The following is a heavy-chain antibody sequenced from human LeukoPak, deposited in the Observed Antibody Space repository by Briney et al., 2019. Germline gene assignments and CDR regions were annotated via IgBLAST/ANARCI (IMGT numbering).Heavy chain of an antibody. CDR2: ISYDGSNK. V-gene: IGHV3-30*04. D-gene: IGHD3-3*01. J-gene: IGHJ4*02. CDR3: ATADYDFWSGLDY. CDR1: GFTFSSYA. Sequence: GGSLRLSCAASGFTFSSYAMHWVRQAPGKGLEWVAVISYDGSNKYYADSVKGRFTISRDNSKNTLYLQMNSLRAEDTAVYYCATADYDFWSGLDYWGQGTLVTVSS.